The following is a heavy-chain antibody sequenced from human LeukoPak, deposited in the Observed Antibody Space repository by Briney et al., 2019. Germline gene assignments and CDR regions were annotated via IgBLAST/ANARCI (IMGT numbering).Heavy chain of an antibody. Sequence: GGSLRLPCAAPGFTFNSFGMHWVRQAPGKGLEWVAAISYDGSEKFYADSVKGRFTISRDNAKNTVSLQMDSLRAEDTGVYYCARAPSEVGGYYPEYFRHWGQGTLVTVSS. CDR3: ARAPSEVGGYYPEYFRH. J-gene: IGHJ1*01. CDR2: ISYDGSEK. V-gene: IGHV3-30*07. D-gene: IGHD3-22*01. CDR1: GFTFNSFG.